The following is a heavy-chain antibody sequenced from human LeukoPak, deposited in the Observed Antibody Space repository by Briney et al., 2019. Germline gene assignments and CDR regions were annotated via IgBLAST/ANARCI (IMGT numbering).Heavy chain of an antibody. CDR2: INPNSGGI. CDR3: ARGHVEQLVDY. J-gene: IGHJ4*02. Sequence: ASVKVSCKASGYTFTGYYMHWVRQAPGQGLEWMGWINPNSGGINYAQKFQGRVTMTRDTSISTAYMELSRLRSDDTAAYYCARGHVEQLVDYWGQGTLVTVSS. CDR1: GYTFTGYY. V-gene: IGHV1-2*02. D-gene: IGHD6-6*01.